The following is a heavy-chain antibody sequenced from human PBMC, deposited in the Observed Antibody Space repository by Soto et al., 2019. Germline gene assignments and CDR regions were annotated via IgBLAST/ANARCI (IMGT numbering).Heavy chain of an antibody. CDR1: VFTFSNAW. Sequence: PRWSLRLSCSASVFTFSNAWMSWVRQAPGKGLEWVGRIKSKTDGGTTDYAAPVKGRFTISRDDSKNTLYLQMNSLKTEDTAVYYCTTALAADHDAFDIWGQGTMVTVSS. CDR2: IKSKTDGGTT. CDR3: TTALAADHDAFDI. V-gene: IGHV3-15*01. J-gene: IGHJ3*02. D-gene: IGHD6-13*01.